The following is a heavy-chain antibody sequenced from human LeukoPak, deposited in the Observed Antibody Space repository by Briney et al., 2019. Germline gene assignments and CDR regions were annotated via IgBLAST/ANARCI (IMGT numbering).Heavy chain of an antibody. V-gene: IGHV3-23*01. CDR1: GFTFSSYA. D-gene: IGHD3-10*01. Sequence: GGSLRLSCAASGFTFSSYAMSWVRQAPGKGLEWVSAISGSGGSTYYADSVKGRFTISRDNSKNTLYLQMNSPRAEDTAVYYCANPRIDYYGSGSYRHWGQGTLVTVSS. CDR3: ANPRIDYYGSGSYRH. J-gene: IGHJ4*02. CDR2: ISGSGGST.